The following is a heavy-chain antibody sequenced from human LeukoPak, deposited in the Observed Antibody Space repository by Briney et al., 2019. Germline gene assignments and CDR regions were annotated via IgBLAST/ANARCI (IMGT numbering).Heavy chain of an antibody. CDR1: GGSISSSSYY. J-gene: IGHJ3*02. CDR2: IYYSGST. V-gene: IGHV4-39*07. Sequence: SDTLSLTCTVFGGSISSSSYYWGWIRQPPGKRLEWIGSIYYSGSTYYNPSLKSRVTISVDTSKNQFSLKLSSVTAADTAVYYCARRFPRAFDIWGQGTMVTVSS. D-gene: IGHD3-10*01. CDR3: ARRFPRAFDI.